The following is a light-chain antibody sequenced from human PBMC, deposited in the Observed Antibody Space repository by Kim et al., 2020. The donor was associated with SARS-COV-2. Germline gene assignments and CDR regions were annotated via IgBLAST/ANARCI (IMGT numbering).Light chain of an antibody. CDR3: QQYYSYPRT. CDR2: AAS. J-gene: IGKJ1*01. CDR1: QGISSY. V-gene: IGKV1-8*01. Sequence: ASTGYRVTITCRASQGISSYLAWYQQKPGKAPKLLIYAASTLQSGVPSRFSGSGSGTDFTLTISCLQSEDFATYYCQQYYSYPRTFGQGTKVDIK.